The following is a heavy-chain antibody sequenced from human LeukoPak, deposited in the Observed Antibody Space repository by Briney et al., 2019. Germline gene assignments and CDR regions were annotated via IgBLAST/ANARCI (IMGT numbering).Heavy chain of an antibody. Sequence: GASVKVSCKASGYTFTGYYMHWVRQAPGQGLEWMGWINPNSGGTNYAQKFQGRVTMTRDTSISTAYMELSRLRSDDTAVYYCARVRYYYDSSGVPPFDYWGQGTLVTVSS. CDR1: GYTFTGYY. CDR2: INPNSGGT. D-gene: IGHD3-22*01. J-gene: IGHJ4*02. CDR3: ARVRYYYDSSGVPPFDY. V-gene: IGHV1-2*02.